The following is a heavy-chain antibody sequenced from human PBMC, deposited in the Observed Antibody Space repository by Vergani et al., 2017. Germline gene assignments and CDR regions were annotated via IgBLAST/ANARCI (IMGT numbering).Heavy chain of an antibody. CDR1: GGTFSSYA. D-gene: IGHD3-22*01. CDR2: IIPIFGTA. Sequence: QVQLVQSGAEVKKPGSSVKVSCKASGGTFSSYAISWVRQAPGQGLEWMGGIIPIFGTANYAQKFQGRVTITAVESTSTAYMELSSLRSEDTAVYYCARDLVYYDSSGYESYSGYWGQGTLVTVSS. J-gene: IGHJ4*02. V-gene: IGHV1-69*01. CDR3: ARDLVYYDSSGYESYSGY.